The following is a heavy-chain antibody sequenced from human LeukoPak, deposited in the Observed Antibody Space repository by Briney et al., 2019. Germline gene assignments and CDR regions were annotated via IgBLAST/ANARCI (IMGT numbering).Heavy chain of an antibody. V-gene: IGHV4-59*01. D-gene: IGHD2-2*02. CDR3: ARARYCSSTSCYSGGHNWFDP. Sequence: PSETLSLTCTVSGGSISSYYWSWIRQPPGKGLEWIGYIYYSGSTNYNPSLKSRVTISVDTSKNQFSLKLSSVTAADTAVYYCARARYCSSTSCYSGGHNWFDPWGQGTLVTVSS. J-gene: IGHJ5*02. CDR1: GGSISSYY. CDR2: IYYSGST.